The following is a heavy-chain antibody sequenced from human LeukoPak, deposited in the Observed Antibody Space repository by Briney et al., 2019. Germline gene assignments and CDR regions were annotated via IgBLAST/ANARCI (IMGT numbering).Heavy chain of an antibody. D-gene: IGHD3-22*01. J-gene: IGHJ1*01. Sequence: GGSLRLSCAASGFTFSSYWMHWVRQAPGKGLVWVSRIRSDGSTNYADSVKGRFTISRDNAKNTVSLQMNSLRAEDTGVYYCARAPSEIGGYYPEYFRHWGQGTLVTVSS. V-gene: IGHV3-74*01. CDR3: ARAPSEIGGYYPEYFRH. CDR2: IRSDGST. CDR1: GFTFSSYW.